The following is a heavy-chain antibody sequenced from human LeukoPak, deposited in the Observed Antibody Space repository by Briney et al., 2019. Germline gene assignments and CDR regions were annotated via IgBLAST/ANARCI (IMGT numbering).Heavy chain of an antibody. V-gene: IGHV5-51*01. CDR2: ILPGDSDT. CDR3: ASRYYDSSGYYFTVPYYFDY. Sequence: GESPKISCKGFGYTFTSNWIGWVRQMPGKGLEWMGIILPGDSDTRYSPSFKGQVTMSVDKSISTAYLQWSSLKASDTAMYYCASRYYDSSGYYFTVPYYFDYWGQGTLVTVSS. D-gene: IGHD3-22*01. CDR1: GYTFTSNW. J-gene: IGHJ4*02.